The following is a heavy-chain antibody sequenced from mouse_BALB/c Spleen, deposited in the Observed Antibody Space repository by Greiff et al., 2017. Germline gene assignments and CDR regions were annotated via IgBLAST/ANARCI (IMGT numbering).Heavy chain of an antibody. CDR1: GFTFTSYG. CDR2: ISSGGSYT. D-gene: IGHD2-4*01. J-gene: IGHJ1*01. V-gene: IGHV5-6*01. CDR3: AGRGRGRDMITTVCFDV. Sequence: EVQRVESGGDLVKPGGSLKLSCAASGFTFTSYGMSWVRQTPDKRLEWVATISSGGSYTYYPDSVKGRFTISRDNAKNTLYLQMSSLKSEDTAMYYCAGRGRGRDMITTVCFDVWGAGTTVTVSA.